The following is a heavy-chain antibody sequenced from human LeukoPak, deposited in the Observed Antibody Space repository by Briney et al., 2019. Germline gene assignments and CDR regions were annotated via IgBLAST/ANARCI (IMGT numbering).Heavy chain of an antibody. CDR1: GFTFSSYG. CDR3: VKGERKYYYHYMDV. CDR2: IWSDGSNK. Sequence: GGSLRLSCAASGFTFSSYGMNWVRQAPGKGLEWVAAIWSDGSNKYYADSVKGRFTISRDNSNNTLFLQVGSLRAEDTGVYYCVKGERKYYYHYMDVWGKGTSVTVSS. J-gene: IGHJ6*03. V-gene: IGHV3-33*06.